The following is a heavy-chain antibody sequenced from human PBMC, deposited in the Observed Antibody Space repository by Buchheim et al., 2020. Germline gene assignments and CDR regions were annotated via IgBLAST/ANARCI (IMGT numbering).Heavy chain of an antibody. D-gene: IGHD3-22*01. CDR3: ARDAHDSSGPFDY. CDR1: GFIFSSYA. V-gene: IGHV3-33*01. CDR2: IWFDGSNK. Sequence: QVQLVESGGGVVQPGRSLRLSCEASGFIFSSYAMHWVRQAPGKGLEWVAVIWFDGSNKFYADSVKGRFIISRDNSKNTLNLKMNSLRGEDTAMYYCARDAHDSSGPFDYWGQGTL. J-gene: IGHJ4*02.